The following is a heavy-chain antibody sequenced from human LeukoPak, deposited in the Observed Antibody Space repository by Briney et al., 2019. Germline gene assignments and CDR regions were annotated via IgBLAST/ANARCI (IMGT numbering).Heavy chain of an antibody. J-gene: IGHJ4*02. D-gene: IGHD3-22*01. V-gene: IGHV3-11*05. CDR1: GFNFNSYW. CDR3: VRDISGYYFDY. CDR2: ISGSSIYT. Sequence: PGGSLRLSCAASGFNFNSYWMSWVRQAPGKGLEWVSYISGSSIYTRYADSVKGRFTISRDNAKNSLYLQMNSLRAEDTALYYCVRDISGYYFDYWGQGTLVTVSS.